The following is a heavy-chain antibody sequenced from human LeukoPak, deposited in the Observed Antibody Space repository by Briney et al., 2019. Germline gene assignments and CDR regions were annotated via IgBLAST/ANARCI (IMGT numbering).Heavy chain of an antibody. V-gene: IGHV1-18*01. Sequence: GASVKDSCKGSGYTFTSYGINWVRQAPGQGLEWMGWISGLSGGTKYAQKIQGRVTLTTDTSTRTASLELRSLTSDDTAVYYCARGTIAGVDYYYMDVWGTGTPVTVSS. CDR1: GYTFTSYG. J-gene: IGHJ6*03. CDR2: ISGLSGGT. CDR3: ARGTIAGVDYYYMDV. D-gene: IGHD1-20*01.